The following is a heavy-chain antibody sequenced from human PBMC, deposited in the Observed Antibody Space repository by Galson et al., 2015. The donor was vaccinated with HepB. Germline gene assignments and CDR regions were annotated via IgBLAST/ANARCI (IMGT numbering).Heavy chain of an antibody. CDR2: ISAYNGYT. V-gene: IGHV1-18*01. J-gene: IGHJ4*02. Sequence: SVKVSCKASGYTFTSYGISWVRQAPGQGLEWMGWISAYNGYTNYAHKLQGRFTLTTDTSTRTAYMELRSLKTEDTAVYYCARETVQTGITVTSTFDYWGQGTLVTVSS. D-gene: IGHD1-7*01. CDR1: GYTFTSYG. CDR3: ARETVQTGITVTSTFDY.